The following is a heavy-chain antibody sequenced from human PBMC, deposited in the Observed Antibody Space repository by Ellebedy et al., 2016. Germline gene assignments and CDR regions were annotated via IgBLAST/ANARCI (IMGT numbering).Heavy chain of an antibody. V-gene: IGHV4-31*03. J-gene: IGHJ5*02. CDR1: GGSISSGGYY. Sequence: LRLSXTVSGGSISSGGYYWSWIRQHPGKGLEWIGYIYYSGSTYYNPSLKSRVTISVDTSKNQFSLKLSSVTAADTAVYYCARVVNVWFDLWGQGTLVTVSS. CDR2: IYYSGST. D-gene: IGHD3-10*02. CDR3: ARVVNVWFDL.